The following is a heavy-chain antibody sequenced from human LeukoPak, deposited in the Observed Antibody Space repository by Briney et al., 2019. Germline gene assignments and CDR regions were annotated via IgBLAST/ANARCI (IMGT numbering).Heavy chain of an antibody. J-gene: IGHJ3*02. CDR3: ARVFPGGGHDAFDI. D-gene: IGHD2-15*01. CDR2: MNPNSGNT. Sequence: EASVKVSCKASGYTFTSYDINWVRQAPGQGLEWMGWMNPNSGNTGYAQKFQGRVTMTRNTSISTAYMELSSLRSEDTAVYYCARVFPGGGHDAFDIWGQGTMVTVSS. V-gene: IGHV1-8*01. CDR1: GYTFTSYD.